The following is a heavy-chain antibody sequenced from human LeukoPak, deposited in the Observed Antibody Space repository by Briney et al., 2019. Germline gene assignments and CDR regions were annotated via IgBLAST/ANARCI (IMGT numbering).Heavy chain of an antibody. CDR3: AKNPSSTYGSGSYYTEFDY. V-gene: IGHV3-23*01. CDR1: GFTFSDYY. CDR2: ISGSGGST. J-gene: IGHJ4*02. Sequence: PGGSLRLSCAASGFTFSDYYMSWIRQAPGKGLEWVSAISGSGGSTYYADSVKGRFTISRDNSKNTLYLQMNSLRAEDTAVYYCAKNPSSTYGSGSYYTEFDYWGQGTLVTVSS. D-gene: IGHD3-10*01.